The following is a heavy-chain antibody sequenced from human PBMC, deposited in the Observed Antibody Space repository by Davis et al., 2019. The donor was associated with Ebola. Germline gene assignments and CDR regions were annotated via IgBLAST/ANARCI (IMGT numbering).Heavy chain of an antibody. Sequence: AASVKVSCKASGYTFTDYYIHWVRQAPGQGLEWMGWINPDSGGINYAQKFQGRVTMTTDTSTSTAYMELWSLRSDDTAVYYCAREGMHYDILTAYNGADFWGQGTLVTVSS. CDR2: INPDSGGI. J-gene: IGHJ4*02. CDR3: AREGMHYDILTAYNGADF. V-gene: IGHV1-2*02. CDR1: GYTFTDYY. D-gene: IGHD3-9*01.